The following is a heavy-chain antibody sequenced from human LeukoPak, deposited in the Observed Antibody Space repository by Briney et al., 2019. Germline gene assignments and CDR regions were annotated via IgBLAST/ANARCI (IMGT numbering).Heavy chain of an antibody. J-gene: IGHJ4*02. CDR2: MNPNSGNT. V-gene: IGHV1-8*03. CDR1: GYTFTSYD. D-gene: IGHD4-17*01. Sequence: ASVKVSCKASGYTFTSYDINWVRQATGQGREWMGWMNPNSGNTGYAQKFQGRVTITRNTSISTAYMELSSLRSEDTAVYYCARRGDYRRGGDYWGQGTLVTVSS. CDR3: ARRGDYRRGGDY.